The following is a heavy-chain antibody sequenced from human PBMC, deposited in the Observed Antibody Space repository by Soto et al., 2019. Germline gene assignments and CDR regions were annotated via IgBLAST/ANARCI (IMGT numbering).Heavy chain of an antibody. CDR2: ISAYNGNT. CDR1: GYTLTSYG. V-gene: IGHV1-18*01. CDR3: ARAGAFYETSGYPWSTFDI. J-gene: IGHJ3*02. Sequence: QVHLVQSGAEVKKPGASVKVSCKASGYTLTSYGISWVRQAPGQGLQWMGWISAYNGNTNYADKSPGRVTMTTETSTSTAHMEVRSLRSDDTAVYYCARAGAFYETSGYPWSTFDIWGQGTMVTVSS. D-gene: IGHD3-22*01.